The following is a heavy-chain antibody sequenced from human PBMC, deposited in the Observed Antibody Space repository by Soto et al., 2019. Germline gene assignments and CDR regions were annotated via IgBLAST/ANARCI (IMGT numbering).Heavy chain of an antibody. J-gene: IGHJ6*02. V-gene: IGHV3-7*05. D-gene: IGHD3-10*01. CDR2: MNQDGSEK. CDR1: GFTFGDYW. Sequence: EVQLVGSGGGLVQPGGSLRLSCGVSGFTFGDYWMTWVRQAPGKGLEWVANMNQDGSEKFYVDSVKGRFTISRDNAKNSLYLQMNSLRAEDTAVYYCASLRISYALDVWGQGTMVTVSS. CDR3: ASLRISYALDV.